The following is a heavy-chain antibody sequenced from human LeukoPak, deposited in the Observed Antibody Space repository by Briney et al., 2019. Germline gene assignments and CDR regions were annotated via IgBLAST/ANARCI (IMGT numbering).Heavy chain of an antibody. J-gene: IGHJ4*02. V-gene: IGHV1-46*01. CDR1: GYTFTSYY. Sequence: ASVKVSCKASGYTFTSYYMHWVRQAPGQGLEWMGIINPSGGSTSYEQKFQGRATMTRDTSTSTVYMELSSLRSEDTAVYYCARDLGYCTNGVCHTRFDYWGQGTLVAVSS. CDR3: ARDLGYCTNGVCHTRFDY. D-gene: IGHD2-8*01. CDR2: INPSGGST.